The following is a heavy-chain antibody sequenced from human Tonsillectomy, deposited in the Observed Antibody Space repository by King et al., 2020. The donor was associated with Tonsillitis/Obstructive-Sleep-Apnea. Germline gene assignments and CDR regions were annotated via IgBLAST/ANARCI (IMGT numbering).Heavy chain of an antibody. D-gene: IGHD3-9*01. CDR1: GYSFTSYW. V-gene: IGHV5-10-1*01. CDR2: IDPGDSYT. Sequence: QLVQSGAEVKKPGESLRISCKGSGYSFTSYWIDWVRQMPGKGLEWMGTIDPGDSYTNYSPSFQGHVTIAADKSISTAYLQWSSLEASDTAMYYCARRYFDGHYHYYMDVWGKGTTVTVSS. CDR3: ARRYFDGHYHYYMDV. J-gene: IGHJ6*03.